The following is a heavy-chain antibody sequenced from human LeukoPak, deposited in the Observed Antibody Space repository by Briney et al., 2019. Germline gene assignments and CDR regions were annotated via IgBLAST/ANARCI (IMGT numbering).Heavy chain of an antibody. Sequence: GGSLRLSCAASGFTFNTYAMNWGRQAPGKGLEWVSTVSGGGGSTYYAVSVKGRFTISRDNSINTLYLQMNSLRAEDTAVYYCATGGSGSYYTYWGQGTLVTVSS. CDR2: VSGGGGST. CDR3: ATGGSGSYYTY. V-gene: IGHV3-23*01. J-gene: IGHJ4*02. D-gene: IGHD1-26*01. CDR1: GFTFNTYA.